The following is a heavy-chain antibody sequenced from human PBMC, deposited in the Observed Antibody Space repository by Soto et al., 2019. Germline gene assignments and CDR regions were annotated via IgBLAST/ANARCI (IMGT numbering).Heavy chain of an antibody. J-gene: IGHJ5*02. CDR2: IYYIGST. Sequence: QVQLQESGPGLVKPSQTLSLTCTVSGGSISSGGYYWNWIRQHPGKGLEWIGYIYYIGSTYYPPSPXSXXTISLDTSKNQFSLKLSLGTAADTAVYYCARSVFPWGQGTLVTVSS. CDR1: GGSISSGGYY. V-gene: IGHV4-31*03. CDR3: ARSVFP.